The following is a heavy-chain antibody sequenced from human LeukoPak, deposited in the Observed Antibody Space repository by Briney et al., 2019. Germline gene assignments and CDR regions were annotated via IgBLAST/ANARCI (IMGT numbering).Heavy chain of an antibody. J-gene: IGHJ4*02. CDR3: ARDLVVVTARSFDY. D-gene: IGHD2-21*02. V-gene: IGHV1-2*06. CDR2: INPNSGGT. Sequence: ASVKVSCKASGYTFTGYYMHWVRQAPGQGLEWMGRINPNSGGTSYAQKFQGRVTMTRDTSISTAYMELSRLRSDDTAVYYCARDLVVVTARSFDYWGQGTLVTVSS. CDR1: GYTFTGYY.